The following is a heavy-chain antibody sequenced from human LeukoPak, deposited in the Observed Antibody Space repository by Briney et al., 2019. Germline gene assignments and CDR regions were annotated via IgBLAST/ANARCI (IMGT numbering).Heavy chain of an antibody. J-gene: IGHJ5*02. CDR2: IYYSGST. V-gene: IGHV4-59*08. Sequence: SETLSLTCTVSGGSISSYYWSWIRQPPGKGLEWIGYIYYSGSTNYNPSLKSRVTISVDTSKNQFSLKLSSVTAADTAVYYCARHPGTNYDSSGYVNWFDPWGQGTLVTVSS. D-gene: IGHD3-22*01. CDR3: ARHPGTNYDSSGYVNWFDP. CDR1: GGSISSYY.